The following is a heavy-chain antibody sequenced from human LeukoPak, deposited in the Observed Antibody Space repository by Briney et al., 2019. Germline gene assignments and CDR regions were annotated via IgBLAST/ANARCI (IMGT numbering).Heavy chain of an antibody. CDR2: INHSGST. Sequence: PSETLSLTCAVYGGSFSGYYWSWIRQPPGKGLEWIGEINHSGSTNYNPSLKSRVTISVDTSKNQFSLKLSSVTAADTAVYYCARHPYRITMTHYQFDYWGQGTLVTVSS. D-gene: IGHD3-22*01. CDR3: ARHPYRITMTHYQFDY. V-gene: IGHV4-34*01. CDR1: GGSFSGYY. J-gene: IGHJ4*02.